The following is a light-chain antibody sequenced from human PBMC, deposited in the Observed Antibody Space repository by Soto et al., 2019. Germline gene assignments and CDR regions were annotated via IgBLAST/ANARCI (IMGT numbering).Light chain of an antibody. CDR3: CSYAGTSTGV. CDR1: SSDVGSYNF. J-gene: IGLJ3*02. CDR2: DVS. V-gene: IGLV2-23*02. Sequence: QSVLTQPASVSGSPGQSITISCTGASSDVGSYNFVSWYQQHPGKAPKLMIYDVSKRPSGVSNRFSGSKSGNTASLTISGLQAEDEADYHCCSYAGTSTGVFGGGTKLTVL.